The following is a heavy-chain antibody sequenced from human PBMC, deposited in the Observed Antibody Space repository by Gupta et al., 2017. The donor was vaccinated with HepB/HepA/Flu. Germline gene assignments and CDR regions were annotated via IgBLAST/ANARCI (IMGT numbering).Heavy chain of an antibody. D-gene: IGHD2-2*01. J-gene: IGHJ4*02. Sequence: EVRLVVSVGGLVKPGGSLRLSCSAGGFLFSSCSMNGVRQAPGKGLEWVSSISSSSSYIYYADSVKGRFTISRDNAKNSLYLQMNSLRAEDTAVYYCARDTPCSSTSCDFDYWGQGTLVTVSS. CDR3: ARDTPCSSTSCDFDY. V-gene: IGHV3-21*01. CDR1: GFLFSSCS. CDR2: ISSSSSYI.